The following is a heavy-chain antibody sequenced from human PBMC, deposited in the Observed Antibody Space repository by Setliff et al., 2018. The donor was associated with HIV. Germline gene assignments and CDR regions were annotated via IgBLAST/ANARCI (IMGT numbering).Heavy chain of an antibody. CDR2: IYPADSDT. D-gene: IGHD2-2*01. V-gene: IGHV5-51*01. J-gene: IGHJ6*03. Sequence: PGESLTISCKGSGYSFTNYWSGWVRQVPGKGLEWMGIIYPADSDTRYSPSFQGQVTISADKSISTAYLQWSSLRASDTAVYYCSRASDPSHRMPPTHYYYYMDVWGKGTKVTVSS. CDR1: GYSFTNYW. CDR3: SRASDPSHRMPPTHYYYYMDV.